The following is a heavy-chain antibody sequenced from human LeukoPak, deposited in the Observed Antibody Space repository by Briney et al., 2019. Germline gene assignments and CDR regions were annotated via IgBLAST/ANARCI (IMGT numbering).Heavy chain of an antibody. Sequence: ASVKVSCKASGGTFSSYAISWVRQAPGQGLEWMGGIIPIFGTANYAQKFQGRVTITADESTSTAYMELSSLRSEDTAVYYCARESVPKTYYYGSGNPVYYCYGMDVWGQGTTVTVSS. CDR1: GGTFSSYA. CDR2: IIPIFGTA. J-gene: IGHJ6*02. CDR3: ARESVPKTYYYGSGNPVYYCYGMDV. V-gene: IGHV1-69*13. D-gene: IGHD3-10*01.